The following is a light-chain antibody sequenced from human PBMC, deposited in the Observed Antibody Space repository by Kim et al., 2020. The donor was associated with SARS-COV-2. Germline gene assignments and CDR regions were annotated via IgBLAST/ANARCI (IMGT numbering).Light chain of an antibody. CDR2: DAS. Sequence: DIQMTQSPSTLSASVGDRVTITCRASQSIYKWLAWYQQKPGKAPKLLIYDASSLESGVPSRFSGSGSGTEFTLTISSLQPDDLATYYCQEYNNYSLHTFGQGTKLEIK. CDR3: QEYNNYSLHT. V-gene: IGKV1-5*01. J-gene: IGKJ2*01. CDR1: QSIYKW.